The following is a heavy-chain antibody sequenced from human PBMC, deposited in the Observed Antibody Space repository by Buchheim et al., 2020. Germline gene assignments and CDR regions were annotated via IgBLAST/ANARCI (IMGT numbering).Heavy chain of an antibody. J-gene: IGHJ4*02. D-gene: IGHD2-21*02. CDR1: GFTFSSYA. Sequence: QVQLVESGGGVVQPGRSLRLSCAASGFTFSSYAMHWVRQAPGKGLEWVAVISYDGSNKYYADSVKGRFTISRDNSKNTLYLQMNSLRAEDTAVYYCARDLFQVVTYSSVYWGQGTL. CDR2: ISYDGSNK. V-gene: IGHV3-30-3*01. CDR3: ARDLFQVVTYSSVY.